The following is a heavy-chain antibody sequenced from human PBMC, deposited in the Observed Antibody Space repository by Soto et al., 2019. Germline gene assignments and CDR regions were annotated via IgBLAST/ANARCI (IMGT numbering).Heavy chain of an antibody. CDR1: GFTFSSYG. Sequence: GGSPRLSCAASGFTFSSYGMHWFRQAPGKGLEWVAVISYDGSNKYYADSVKGRFTISRDNSKNTLYLQMNSLRAEDTAVYYCAKVLQAPGRAYCMDVRRHGLPVSV. J-gene: IGHJ6*02. CDR3: AKVLQAPGRAYCMDV. CDR2: ISYDGSNK. V-gene: IGHV3-30*18.